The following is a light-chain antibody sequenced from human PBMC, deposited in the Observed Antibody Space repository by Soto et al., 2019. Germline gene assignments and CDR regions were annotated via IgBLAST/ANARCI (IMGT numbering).Light chain of an antibody. Sequence: EVVMTQSPLSLPVTLGQPASISCRSSQSLAYIDGNTYLTWFHQRPGQSPRRLIYYVSNRDSGVPDRFSGSGSGTDFTLNISRVEAEDAGIYSCMQSTHWPPYTFGQGTKLEIK. CDR1: QSLAYIDGNTY. CDR3: MQSTHWPPYT. CDR2: YVS. V-gene: IGKV2-30*01. J-gene: IGKJ2*01.